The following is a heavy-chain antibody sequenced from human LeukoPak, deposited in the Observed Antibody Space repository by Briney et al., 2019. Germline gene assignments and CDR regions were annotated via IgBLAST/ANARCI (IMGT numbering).Heavy chain of an antibody. Sequence: GGSLRLSCAASGFTFSSYPLHWVRQAPGKGLEWVTLISYDGSKIYYADSVKGRFSISRDNSKNTLYLQMNSPRAEDTAVYYCARAGYCSSTSCLEDYWGQGTLVTVSS. CDR1: GFTFSSYP. CDR3: ARAGYCSSTSCLEDY. D-gene: IGHD2-2*01. V-gene: IGHV3-30-3*01. J-gene: IGHJ4*02. CDR2: ISYDGSKI.